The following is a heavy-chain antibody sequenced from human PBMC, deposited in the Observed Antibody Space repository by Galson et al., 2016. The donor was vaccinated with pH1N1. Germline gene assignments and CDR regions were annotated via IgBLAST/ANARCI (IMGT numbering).Heavy chain of an antibody. V-gene: IGHV3-23*01. CDR3: AKDFSHYIPSTGSFDY. J-gene: IGHJ4*02. D-gene: IGHD1-14*01. CDR2: ISATGIST. Sequence: SLRLSCAASGFTFSSYVIHWVRQAPGKGLEWVSSISATGISTYYADYVKGRFTISRDNSKNTVYLQMDSPRAEDTALYYCAKDFSHYIPSTGSFDYWGRGALVTVSS. CDR1: GFTFSSYV.